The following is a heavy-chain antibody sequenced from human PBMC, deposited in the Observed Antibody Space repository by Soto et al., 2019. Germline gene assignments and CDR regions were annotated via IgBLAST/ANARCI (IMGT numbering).Heavy chain of an antibody. D-gene: IGHD3-22*01. V-gene: IGHV4-31*03. Sequence: QVQLQESGPGLVKPSQTLSLTCTVSGGSISSGGYYWSWIRQHPGKGLEWIGYIYYSGSTYYNPSLKSRVTISVDTSKNQFPLKLSTVTSADTAVYYCAPPGTHNYYDSSGYYPFDYWGQGTLVTVSS. CDR1: GGSISSGGYY. CDR3: APPGTHNYYDSSGYYPFDY. J-gene: IGHJ4*02. CDR2: IYYSGST.